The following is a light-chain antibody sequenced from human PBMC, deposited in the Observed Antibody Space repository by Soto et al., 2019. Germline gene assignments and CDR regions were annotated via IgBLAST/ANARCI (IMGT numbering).Light chain of an antibody. J-gene: IGLJ1*01. V-gene: IGLV2-18*02. CDR3: KSYRWRRTYV. CDR2: EVS. CDR1: SSDVGSYNR. Sequence: QSVLTQPPSVSGSPGQSVAISCTGTSSDVGSYNRVSWYQQPPGAAPKLMIYEVSNRPSGVPDRFSGSKSGNTASLTISGLQAEDEADYYCKSYRWRRTYVLGPATKVTI.